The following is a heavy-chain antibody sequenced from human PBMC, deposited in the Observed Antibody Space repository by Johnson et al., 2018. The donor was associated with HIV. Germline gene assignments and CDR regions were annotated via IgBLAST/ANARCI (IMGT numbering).Heavy chain of an antibody. V-gene: IGHV3-33*01. CDR3: ASVFDAFDI. J-gene: IGHJ3*02. CDR1: GFTFSSYG. CDR2: IWYDGSNK. Sequence: QVQLVESGGGVVQPWRSLRLSCAASGFTFSSYGMHWVRQAPGKGLEWVAVIWYDGSNKYYADSVKGRFTISRDNSKNTLYLQMNSLRAEDTAVYYCASVFDAFDIWGQGTMVTVSS. D-gene: IGHD5/OR15-5a*01.